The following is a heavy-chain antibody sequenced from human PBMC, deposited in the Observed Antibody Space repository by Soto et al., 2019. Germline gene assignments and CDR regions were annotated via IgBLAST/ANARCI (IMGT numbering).Heavy chain of an antibody. CDR3: AREQIAARPAGSWFDP. Sequence: PSETLSLTCTVSGGSISSYYWSWIRQPPGKGLEWIGYIYYSGSTNYNPSLKSRVTISVDTSKNQFSLKLSSVTAADTAVYYCAREQIAARPAGSWFDPWGQGTLVTVSS. CDR1: GGSISSYY. V-gene: IGHV4-59*01. J-gene: IGHJ5*02. CDR2: IYYSGST. D-gene: IGHD6-6*01.